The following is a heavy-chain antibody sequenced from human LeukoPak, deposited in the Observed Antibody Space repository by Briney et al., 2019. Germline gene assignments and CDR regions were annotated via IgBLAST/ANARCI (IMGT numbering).Heavy chain of an antibody. CDR1: GFTFSSYG. D-gene: IGHD3-22*01. V-gene: IGHV3-30*02. CDR2: IRYDGSNK. J-gene: IGHJ4*02. CDR3: AKTSWLLPEGFDY. Sequence: GGSLRLSCAASGFTFSSYGMHWVRQAPGKGLEWVAFIRYDGSNKYYADSVKGRFTISRDNSKNTLYLQMNSLRAEDTAVYYCAKTSWLLPEGFDYWGQGTLVTVSS.